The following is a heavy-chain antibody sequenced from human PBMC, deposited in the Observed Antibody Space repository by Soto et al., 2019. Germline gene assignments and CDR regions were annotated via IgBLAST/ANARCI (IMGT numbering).Heavy chain of an antibody. V-gene: IGHV4-34*01. J-gene: IGHJ6*02. Sequence: TSETLSLTCAVYGGSFSGYYWSWIRQPPGKGLEWIGEINHSGSTNYNPSLKSRVTISVDTSKNQFSLKLSSVTAADTAVYYCARLRYYYDSSGYQKQGRYYYGMDVWGQGTTVTV. D-gene: IGHD3-22*01. CDR3: ARLRYYYDSSGYQKQGRYYYGMDV. CDR1: GGSFSGYY. CDR2: INHSGST.